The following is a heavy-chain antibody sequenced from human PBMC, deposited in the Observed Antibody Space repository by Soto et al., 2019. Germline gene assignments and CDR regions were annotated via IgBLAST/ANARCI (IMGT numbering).Heavy chain of an antibody. CDR2: IYYSGST. CDR3: ASEKIGSCSGGSCYSNWFDT. J-gene: IGHJ5*02. D-gene: IGHD2-15*01. CDR1: GGSISSYY. V-gene: IGHV4-59*01. Sequence: LSLTCTVSGGSISSYYWSWIRQPPGKGLEWIGYIYYSGSTNYNPSLKSRVTISVDTSKNQFSLKLSSVTAADTAVYYCASEKIGSCSGGSCYSNWFDTWGQGTLVTVSS.